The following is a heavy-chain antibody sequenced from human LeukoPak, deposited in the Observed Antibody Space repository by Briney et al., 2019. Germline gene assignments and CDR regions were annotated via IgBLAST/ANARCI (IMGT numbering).Heavy chain of an antibody. CDR2: LNTGGNST. V-gene: IGHV3-74*01. D-gene: IGHD3-3*01. CDR3: ARAQTLFWEFDGFDI. J-gene: IGHJ3*02. CDR1: GFNFSNYW. Sequence: PGGSLRLSCTASGFNFSNYWMHWVRQAPGKGLVWVSRLNTGGNSTIYADSVKGRFIISRDNAKSTLYLQMNSLRADDTGVYYCARAQTLFWEFDGFDIWGRGTKVTVSS.